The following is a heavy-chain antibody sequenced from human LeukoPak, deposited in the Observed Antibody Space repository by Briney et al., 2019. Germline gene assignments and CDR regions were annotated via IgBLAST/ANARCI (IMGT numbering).Heavy chain of an antibody. CDR2: INHSGST. CDR3: ARLPPGGYSYGYPYYYYGMDV. J-gene: IGHJ6*04. V-gene: IGHV4-34*01. D-gene: IGHD5-18*01. Sequence: SETLSLTCAVYGWSFSGYYWSWIRQPPGKGLEWIGEINHSGSTNYNPSLKSRVTISVDTSKNQFSLKLSSVTAADTAVYYCARLPPGGYSYGYPYYYYGMDVWGKGTTVTVSS. CDR1: GWSFSGYY.